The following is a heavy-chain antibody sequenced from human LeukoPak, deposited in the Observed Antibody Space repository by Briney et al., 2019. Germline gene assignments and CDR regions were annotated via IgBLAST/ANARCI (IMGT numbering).Heavy chain of an antibody. CDR1: GGSFSGYY. CDR2: INHSGST. V-gene: IGHV4-34*01. CDR3: ARGRGDY. J-gene: IGHJ4*02. Sequence: SETLSLTCAVYGGSFSGYYWSWIRQPPGKGLEWIGEINHSGSTNYNPSLKSRVTISVDTSKNQFSLMLSSVTAADTAVYYCARGRGDYWGQGTLVTVSS.